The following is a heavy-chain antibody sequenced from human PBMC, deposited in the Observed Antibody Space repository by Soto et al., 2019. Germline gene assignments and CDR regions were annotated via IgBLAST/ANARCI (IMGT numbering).Heavy chain of an antibody. D-gene: IGHD2-2*01. CDR2: IYPGDSDT. V-gene: IGHV5-51*01. CDR1: GYSFTSYW. CDR3: ARHGIVVVPAATPGGVYNYYYYMDV. Sequence: GESLKISCKVSGYSFTSYWIGWVRQMPGKGLEWMGIIYPGDSDTRYSPSFQGQVTISADKSISTAYLQWSSLKASDTAMYYCARHGIVVVPAATPGGVYNYYYYMDVWGKGTTVTVSS. J-gene: IGHJ6*03.